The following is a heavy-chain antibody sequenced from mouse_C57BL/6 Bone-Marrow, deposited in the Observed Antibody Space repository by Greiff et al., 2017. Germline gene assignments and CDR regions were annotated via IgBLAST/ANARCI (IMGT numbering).Heavy chain of an antibody. V-gene: IGHV2-2*01. D-gene: IGHD2-3*01. CDR3: ARKGWLLRENTMDY. J-gene: IGHJ4*01. CDR2: IWSGGST. CDR1: GFSLTSYG. Sequence: VQVVESGPGLVQPSQSLSITCTVSGFSLTSYGVHWVRQSPGKGLEWMGVIWSGGSTDYNAAFISRLSISKDNSKSQVFFKMNSLQADDTAIYYCARKGWLLRENTMDYWGQGTSVTVSS.